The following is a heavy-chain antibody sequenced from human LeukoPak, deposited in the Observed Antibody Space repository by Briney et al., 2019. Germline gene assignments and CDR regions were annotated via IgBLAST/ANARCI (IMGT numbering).Heavy chain of an antibody. CDR1: GFTFSSYA. CDR2: ISGSGGST. J-gene: IGHJ4*02. Sequence: PGGSLRLSCAASGFTFSSYAMCWVRQAPGKGLEWVSAISGSGGSTYYADSVKGRFTISRDNSKNTLYLQMNSLRAEDMAVYYCAKDQYCSGGSCYSNYDYWGQGTLVTVSS. CDR3: AKDQYCSGGSCYSNYDY. V-gene: IGHV3-23*01. D-gene: IGHD2-15*01.